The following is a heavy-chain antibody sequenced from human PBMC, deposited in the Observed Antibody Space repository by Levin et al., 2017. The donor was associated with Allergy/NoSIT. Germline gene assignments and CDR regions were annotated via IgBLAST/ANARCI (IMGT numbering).Heavy chain of an antibody. CDR3: VRAQTGYVSPFDY. J-gene: IGHJ4*02. CDR1: GASTSRGGSY. V-gene: IGHV4-31*03. CDR2: IYYDGET. D-gene: IGHD3-9*01. Sequence: SETLSLTCSVSGASTSRGGSYWGWIRQHPGKGLEWIGYIYYDGETFYNPSLKSRVTISLDTSSNQFSLTLNSVTAAATAVYYCVRAQTGYVSPFDYWGQGTLVTVSS.